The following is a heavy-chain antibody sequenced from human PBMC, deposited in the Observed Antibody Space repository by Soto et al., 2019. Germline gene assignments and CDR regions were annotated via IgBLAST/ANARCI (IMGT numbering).Heavy chain of an antibody. CDR3: ARSIPDALDI. Sequence: SQTLSLTCVISGDSVSSNTAAWNWIRQSPSRGLEWLGRTYYRSKWYNDYAGFVKGRITINPDTSKNQFSLQLSSMTPEDTAVYYCARSIPDALDIWGHGTMVTVSS. CDR2: TYYRSKWYN. D-gene: IGHD2-2*02. V-gene: IGHV6-1*01. J-gene: IGHJ3*02. CDR1: GDSVSSNTAA.